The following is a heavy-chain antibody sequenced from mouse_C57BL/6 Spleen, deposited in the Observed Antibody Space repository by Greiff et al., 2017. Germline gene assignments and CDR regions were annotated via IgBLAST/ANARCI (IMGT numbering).Heavy chain of an antibody. CDR1: GYSFTSGYY. J-gene: IGHJ1*03. D-gene: IGHD4-1*01. Sequence: EVQRLESGPGLVKPSQSLSLTCSVTGYSFTSGYYWYLIRQFPGNILESMGFISYDGSNNYNPTLKNRISITRDTSNNPFCLKLNPVTTEDTAAYYCARGTGAGGDWDFDVWGTGTTVTVSS. CDR2: ISYDGSN. CDR3: ARGTGAGGDWDFDV. V-gene: IGHV3-6*01.